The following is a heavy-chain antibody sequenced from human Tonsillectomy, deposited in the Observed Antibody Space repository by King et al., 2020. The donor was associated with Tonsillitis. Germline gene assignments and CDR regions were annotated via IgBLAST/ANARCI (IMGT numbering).Heavy chain of an antibody. J-gene: IGHJ6*03. CDR3: ARSERSMYYDFWSGYYYYYMDV. CDR2: ISSSSSYT. Sequence: VQLVESGGGLVQPGGSLRLSCAASGFTFSDYYMSWIRQAPGKGLEWVSYISSSSSYTNYADSVKGRFTISRDNAKNSLYLQMNSLRAEDTAVYYCARSERSMYYDFWSGYYYYYMDVWGKGTTVTVSS. CDR1: GFTFSDYY. V-gene: IGHV3-11*05. D-gene: IGHD3-3*01.